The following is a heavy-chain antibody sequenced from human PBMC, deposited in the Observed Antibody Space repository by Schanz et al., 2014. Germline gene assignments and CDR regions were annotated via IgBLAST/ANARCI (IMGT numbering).Heavy chain of an antibody. V-gene: IGHV3-23*04. J-gene: IGHJ4*02. Sequence: VQLVESGGGLVKPGGSLRLSCAASGFTFSDYDMNWIRQAPGKGLEWVSAISANDYDTYYAPSVKGRFTVSRDNSKNTLYLQMSSLRAEDTAVYYCAKVWGSDYFYPFDYWGQGTLVTVSS. D-gene: IGHD3-22*01. CDR3: AKVWGSDYFYPFDY. CDR1: GFTFSDYD. CDR2: ISANDYDT.